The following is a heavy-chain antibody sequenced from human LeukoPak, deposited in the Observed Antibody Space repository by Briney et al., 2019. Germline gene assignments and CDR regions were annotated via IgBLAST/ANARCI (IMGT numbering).Heavy chain of an antibody. CDR3: ARHRHSHHYDY. CDR2: ISYSWTT. CDR1: GGSISSSSSDYY. J-gene: IGHJ4*02. D-gene: IGHD5-18*01. V-gene: IGHV4-39*01. Sequence: SETLFLTCSVSGGSISSSSSDYYWGWVRQPPGKGLEWIGSISYSWTTYYNPSLKSRVTISADTSNNQFSLKLTSVTAADTAVYYCARHRHSHHYDYWGQGTLVTVSS.